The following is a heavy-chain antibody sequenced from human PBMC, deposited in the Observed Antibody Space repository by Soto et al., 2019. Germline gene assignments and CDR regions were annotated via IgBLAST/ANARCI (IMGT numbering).Heavy chain of an antibody. CDR1: GFIFSNSW. CDR2: IKSKTDGGTT. V-gene: IGHV3-15*01. Sequence: GGSLRLSCTASGFIFSNSWMSWVRQAPGTGLEWVGRIKSKTDGGTTDYAAPVKGRFTISRDDSKNTVYLQMNSLKTEDTAVYYCTISPPGYCSGRTCYSHFDFWGQGTLVTVSS. J-gene: IGHJ4*02. D-gene: IGHD2-15*01. CDR3: TISPPGYCSGRTCYSHFDF.